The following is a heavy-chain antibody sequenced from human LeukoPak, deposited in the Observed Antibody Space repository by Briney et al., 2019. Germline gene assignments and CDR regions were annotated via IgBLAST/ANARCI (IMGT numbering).Heavy chain of an antibody. J-gene: IGHJ3*02. Sequence: GASVKVSCKASGYTFTAYCVHWVRQAPGQGLEWMGWINPNSGGTKYAQNFQGRVTMTRDTSISTAYMELSRLRSDDTAVYYCARVGYCSSTSCYTRGFTFDIWGQGTLVTISS. CDR3: ARVGYCSSTSCYTRGFTFDI. CDR1: GYTFTAYC. D-gene: IGHD2-2*02. CDR2: INPNSGGT. V-gene: IGHV1-2*02.